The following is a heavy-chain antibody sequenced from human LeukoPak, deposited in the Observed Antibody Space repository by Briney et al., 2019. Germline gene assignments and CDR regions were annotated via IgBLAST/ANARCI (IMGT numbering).Heavy chain of an antibody. CDR2: IYYSGST. V-gene: IGHV4-61*01. CDR1: GGSISSSSYY. CDR3: ARGNYVWGSYRLEYFQH. J-gene: IGHJ1*01. D-gene: IGHD3-16*02. Sequence: SETLSLTCTVSGGSISSSSYYWSWIRQPPGKGLEWIGYIYYSGSTNYNPSLKSRVTISVDTSKNQFSLKLSSVTAADTAVYYCARGNYVWGSYRLEYFQHWGQGTLVTVFS.